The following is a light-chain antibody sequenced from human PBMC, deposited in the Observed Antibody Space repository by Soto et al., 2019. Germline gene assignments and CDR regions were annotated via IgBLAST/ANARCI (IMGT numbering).Light chain of an antibody. CDR3: QQSYSTPIT. V-gene: IGKV1-39*01. Sequence: DIQMTQSPSSLSASVGDRVTITCRASQSISNYLNWYQQKPGKAPKVLIYAASNLQSGVPSRFSGSGSGTDFTLTISSLQPEDFATYYCQQSYSTPITFGRGTRLEIE. J-gene: IGKJ5*01. CDR2: AAS. CDR1: QSISNY.